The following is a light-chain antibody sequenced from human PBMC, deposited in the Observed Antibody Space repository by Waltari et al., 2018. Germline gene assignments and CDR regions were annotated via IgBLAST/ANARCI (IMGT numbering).Light chain of an antibody. V-gene: IGKV3-20*01. J-gene: IGKJ1*01. CDR3: QQYGSSPWT. CDR1: QGVSSRF. Sequence: EIVLTQSPGPVSLSPGERATLSCRASQGVSSRFLAWYQQKPGQAPRLLIYGASSRATGIPDRFSGSGSGTDFTLTISRLEPEDFAVYYCQQYGSSPWTFGQGTKVEIK. CDR2: GAS.